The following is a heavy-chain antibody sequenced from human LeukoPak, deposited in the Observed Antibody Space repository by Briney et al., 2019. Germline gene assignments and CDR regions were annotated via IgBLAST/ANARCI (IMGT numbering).Heavy chain of an antibody. CDR3: ASGVIVGATRGFDY. V-gene: IGHV3-21*01. Sequence: GGSLRLSCAASGFTFSSYSMNWVRQAPGKGLEWVSSISSSSSYIYYADSVKGRFTISRDNAKNSLYLQMNSLRAEDTAVYYCASGVIVGATRGFDYWGQGTLVTVSS. CDR1: GFTFSSYS. D-gene: IGHD1-26*01. J-gene: IGHJ4*02. CDR2: ISSSSSYI.